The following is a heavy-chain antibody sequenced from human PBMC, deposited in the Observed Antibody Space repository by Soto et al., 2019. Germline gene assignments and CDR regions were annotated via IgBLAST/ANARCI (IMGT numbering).Heavy chain of an antibody. CDR3: AKVLPHDGLDI. CDR1: GFTFSNYW. J-gene: IGHJ3*02. Sequence: PGGSLRLSCAASGFTFSNYWMHWVRQAPGKGLVWVSRINSDGSSTSYADSVKGRFTTSRDNAKNRLYLQMNSLRAEDTAVYYCAKVLPHDGLDIWGQGTMVTVSS. V-gene: IGHV3-74*01. CDR2: INSDGSST.